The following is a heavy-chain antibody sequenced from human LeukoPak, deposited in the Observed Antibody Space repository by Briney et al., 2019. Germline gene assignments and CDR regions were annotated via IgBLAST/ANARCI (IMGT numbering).Heavy chain of an antibody. CDR2: IWYDGSNK. CDR3: ARDTYYDYVWGSYRYTSNFDY. CDR1: GFTFSSYG. J-gene: IGHJ4*02. Sequence: PGGSLRLSCAASGFTFSSYGMHWVRQAPGKGLEWGAVIWYDGSNKYYADSVKGRFTISRDNSKNTLYLQMNSLRAEDTAVYYCARDTYYDYVWGSYRYTSNFDYWGQGTLVTVSS. V-gene: IGHV3-33*01. D-gene: IGHD3-16*02.